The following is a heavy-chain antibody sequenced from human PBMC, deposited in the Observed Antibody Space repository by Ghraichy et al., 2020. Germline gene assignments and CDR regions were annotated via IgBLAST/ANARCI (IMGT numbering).Heavy chain of an antibody. CDR1: GYTFTSYA. V-gene: IGHV1-3*01. D-gene: IGHD6-6*01. Sequence: ASVKVSCKASGYTFTSYAMHWVRQAPGQRLEWMGWINAGNGNTKYSQKFQGRVTITRDTSASTAYMELSSLRSENTAGYYCARGFRQLVLRYYGMDVWGQGTTVTVS. CDR2: INAGNGNT. J-gene: IGHJ6*02. CDR3: ARGFRQLVLRYYGMDV.